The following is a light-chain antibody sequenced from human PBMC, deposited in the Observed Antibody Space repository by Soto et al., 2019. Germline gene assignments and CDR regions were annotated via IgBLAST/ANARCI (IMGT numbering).Light chain of an antibody. CDR2: EVS. CDR1: SSDVGSYKY. Sequence: QSALTQPASVSGSPGQSITISCTGTSSDVGSYKYVSWYQHYPGKAPKLMIYEVSNRPSGVSDRFSGSRSGNTASLTISGLQAEDESDYYCISYTSSSTWVFGGGTKLTVL. V-gene: IGLV2-14*01. CDR3: ISYTSSSTWV. J-gene: IGLJ3*02.